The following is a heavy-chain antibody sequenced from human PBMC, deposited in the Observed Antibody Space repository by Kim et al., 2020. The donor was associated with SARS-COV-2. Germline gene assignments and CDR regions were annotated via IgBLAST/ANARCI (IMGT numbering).Heavy chain of an antibody. J-gene: IGHJ6*02. CDR3: ARDWYKWNYYGMNV. CDR1: GYTFGSYA. Sequence: ASVKVSCKASGYTFGSYAMHWVRQAPGQRLEWMGWINAGNGNTKYSQKFQGRVTITRDTSASTVYMELSSLRSEDTALYYCARDWYKWNYYGMNVWGQGT. CDR2: INAGNGNT. D-gene: IGHD1-20*01. V-gene: IGHV1-3*01.